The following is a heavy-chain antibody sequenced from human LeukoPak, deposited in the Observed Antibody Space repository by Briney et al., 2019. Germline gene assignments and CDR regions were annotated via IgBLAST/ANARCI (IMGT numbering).Heavy chain of an antibody. D-gene: IGHD6-13*01. CDR3: AIGPSSNWPTDY. Sequence: SETLSLTCTVSGGSISSYYRSWIRQPPGKGLEWIGYIYYSGSTNYNPSLKSRVTISVDTSKNQFSLKLSSVTAADTAVYYCAIGPSSNWPTDYWGKGTLVTVSS. CDR1: GGSISSYY. V-gene: IGHV4-59*01. CDR2: IYYSGST. J-gene: IGHJ4*02.